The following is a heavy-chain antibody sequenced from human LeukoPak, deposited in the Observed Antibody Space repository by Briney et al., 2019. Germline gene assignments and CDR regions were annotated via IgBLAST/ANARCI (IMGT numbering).Heavy chain of an antibody. CDR2: IYTTEGT. Sequence: SETLSLTCTVSGGSISVGCYYWSWTRHPAGRGLEGIGRIYTTEGTNYNPALKSRVTISVDSSKNQFSLKLSSVTAADTAVYYCARDGVVYGQVAWGQGTLVTVSS. V-gene: IGHV4-61*02. CDR3: ARDGVVYGQVA. CDR1: GGSISVGCYY. J-gene: IGHJ4*02. D-gene: IGHD3-10*01.